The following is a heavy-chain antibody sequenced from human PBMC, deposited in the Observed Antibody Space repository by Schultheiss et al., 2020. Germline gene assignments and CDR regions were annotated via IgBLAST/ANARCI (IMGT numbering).Heavy chain of an antibody. V-gene: IGHV4-59*01. CDR1: GGSFSGYY. D-gene: IGHD3-22*01. Sequence: SETLSLTCAVYGGSFSGYYWSWIRQPPGKGLEWMGYIYYSGSTNYNPSLKSRVTISVDTSKNQFSLKLSSVTAADTAVYYCARGGYYDSSGYYYHYGMDVWGQGTTVTVSS. J-gene: IGHJ6*02. CDR3: ARGGYYDSSGYYYHYGMDV. CDR2: IYYSGST.